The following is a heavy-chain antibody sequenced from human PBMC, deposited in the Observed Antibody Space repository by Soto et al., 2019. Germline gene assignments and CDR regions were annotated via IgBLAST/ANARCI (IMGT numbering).Heavy chain of an antibody. J-gene: IGHJ4*02. CDR3: ARDPLWFGEIGYFDY. CDR1: GFTFSSHA. D-gene: IGHD3-10*01. Sequence: EVQLVESGGSLVKPGGSLRLSCAASGFTFSSHAINWVRQAPGKGLEWISSIDSSSSFIYYADSVKGRFTISRDNAKKSVFLHMSSPRADDTAVYYCARDPLWFGEIGYFDYWGQGALVTVSS. V-gene: IGHV3-21*01. CDR2: IDSSSSFI.